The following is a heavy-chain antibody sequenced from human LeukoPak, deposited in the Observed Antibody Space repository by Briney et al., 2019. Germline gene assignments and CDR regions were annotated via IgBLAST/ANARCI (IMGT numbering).Heavy chain of an antibody. CDR1: GFSFNTYW. D-gene: IGHD3-22*01. CDR3: ARVGTYYYDSIGYYGAFDI. J-gene: IGHJ3*02. CDR2: IKQDGSEK. V-gene: IGHV3-7*01. Sequence: GGSLRLSCAVSGFSFNTYWMTWVRQAPGEGLEWVANIKQDGSEKYYVDSVKGRFTISRDNAKNSLYLQMNSLRAEDTALYYCARVGTYYYDSIGYYGAFDIWGQGTMVTVSS.